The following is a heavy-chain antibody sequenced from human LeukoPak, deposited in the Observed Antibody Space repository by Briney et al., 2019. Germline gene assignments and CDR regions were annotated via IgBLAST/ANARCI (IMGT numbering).Heavy chain of an antibody. CDR1: GGSISSGDYY. D-gene: IGHD2-2*01. Sequence: SETLSLTCTVSGGSISSGDYYWSWIRQPPGKGLEWIGYIYYSGSTYYNPSLKSRVTISVDTSKNQFSLKLSSVAAADTAVYYCARGWGHCSSTSCYGGGYFDYWGQGTLVTVSS. CDR3: ARGWGHCSSTSCYGGGYFDY. V-gene: IGHV4-30-4*01. CDR2: IYYSGST. J-gene: IGHJ4*02.